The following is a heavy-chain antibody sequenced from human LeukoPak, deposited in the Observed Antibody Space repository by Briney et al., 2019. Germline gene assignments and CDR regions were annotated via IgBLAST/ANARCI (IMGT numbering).Heavy chain of an antibody. CDR3: ARLSDVLTGSPTGIY. J-gene: IGHJ4*02. CDR1: GGSISRSSYY. CDR2: MFYSGSI. Sequence: SETLSLTCTVSGGSISRSSYYWGWIRQPPGKGLEWIGSMFYSGSIYYNPSLKSRVTISADTSKNQFSLKLRSVTAADTAVYYCARLSDVLTGSPTGIYWGQGTLVTVSS. D-gene: IGHD3-9*01. V-gene: IGHV4-39*01.